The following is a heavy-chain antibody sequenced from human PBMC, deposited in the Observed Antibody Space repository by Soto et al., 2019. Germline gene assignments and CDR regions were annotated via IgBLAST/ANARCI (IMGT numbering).Heavy chain of an antibody. CDR3: AAGEASSRNLAPYYLDF. Sequence: SETLSLTCTVSNGSISTYYWSWVRQAPGKGLEWIGYVYYSGTTNYNPSLRSRVTISEDTSKNQFSLKLLSVTTADTAVYFCAAGEASSRNLAPYYLDFWGQGTLVTVSS. V-gene: IGHV4-59*01. CDR1: NGSISTYY. J-gene: IGHJ4*02. D-gene: IGHD6-13*01. CDR2: VYYSGTT.